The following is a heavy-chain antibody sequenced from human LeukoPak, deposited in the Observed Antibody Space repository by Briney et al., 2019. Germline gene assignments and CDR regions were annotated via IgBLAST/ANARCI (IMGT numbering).Heavy chain of an antibody. J-gene: IGHJ4*02. V-gene: IGHV3-48*03. CDR2: ISTSGSTI. CDR1: GFTFSSYE. Sequence: GGSLRLSCAASGFTFSSYEMHWVRLAPGKGLEWLSYISTSGSTIYYADSVKGRFTISRDNARNSLYLQMNSLRADDTALYYCAREGGSGWTFDYWGQGALVTASS. CDR3: AREGGSGWTFDY. D-gene: IGHD6-19*01.